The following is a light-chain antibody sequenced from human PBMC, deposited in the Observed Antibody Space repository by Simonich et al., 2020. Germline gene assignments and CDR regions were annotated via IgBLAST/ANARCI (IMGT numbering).Light chain of an antibody. CDR3: QTWGTGYWV. CDR2: LNSDGSH. CDR1: SGHSSYA. Sequence: QLVLTQSPSASASLGASVKLTCTLSSGHSSYAIAWHQQQPEKGPGYLMKLNSDGSHSKGDGIPDRSSGSRSGAERYLTISSLQSEDEADYSCQTWGTGYWVFGGGTKLTVL. V-gene: IGLV4-69*01. J-gene: IGLJ3*02.